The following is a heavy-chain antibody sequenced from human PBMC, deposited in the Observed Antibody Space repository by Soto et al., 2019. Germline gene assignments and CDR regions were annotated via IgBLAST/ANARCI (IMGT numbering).Heavy chain of an antibody. Sequence: ASVKVSCKASGYTFTSYAMHWVRQASGQRLEWMGWINAGNGNTKYSQKFQGRVTITRDTSASTAYMELSSLRSEDTAVYYCAREVYSGSYYRATHWFDPWGQGTLVTVSS. CDR2: INAGNGNT. V-gene: IGHV1-3*01. CDR3: AREVYSGSYYRATHWFDP. J-gene: IGHJ5*02. CDR1: GYTFTSYA. D-gene: IGHD1-26*01.